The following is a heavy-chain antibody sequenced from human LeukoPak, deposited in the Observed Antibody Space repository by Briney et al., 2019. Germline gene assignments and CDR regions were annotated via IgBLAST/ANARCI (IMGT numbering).Heavy chain of an antibody. Sequence: SSQTLSLTCTVSGGSISSGGYYWGWIRQHPGKGLEWIGYIYYSGSTYYNPSLKSRVTISVDTSKNQFSLKLSSVTAADTAVYYCARRGYCSGGSCYAGLNWFDPWGQGTLVTVSS. CDR1: GGSISSGGYY. CDR3: ARRGYCSGGSCYAGLNWFDP. D-gene: IGHD2-15*01. J-gene: IGHJ5*02. V-gene: IGHV4-31*03. CDR2: IYYSGST.